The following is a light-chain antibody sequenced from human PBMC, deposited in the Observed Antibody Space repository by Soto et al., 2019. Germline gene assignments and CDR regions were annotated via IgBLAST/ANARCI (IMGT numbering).Light chain of an antibody. CDR1: QSITSSS. V-gene: IGKV3-20*01. CDR2: GAF. CDR3: QQYGGSLPYT. J-gene: IGKJ2*01. Sequence: EIVLTQSPDTLSLSPGERATLSCRASQSITSSSLAWYQQKPGQAPRLLIYGAFHRSTGIPDRFSGSGSVTDFTLTISRLGPEDFAVYYCQQYGGSLPYTFGQGTKVDIK.